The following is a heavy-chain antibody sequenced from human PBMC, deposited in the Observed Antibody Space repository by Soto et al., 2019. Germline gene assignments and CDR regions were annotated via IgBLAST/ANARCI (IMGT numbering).Heavy chain of an antibody. CDR2: IIPIFDTA. CDR3: ARNGTLTGYSYGMDV. V-gene: IGHV1-69*13. Sequence: SVKVSCKASGGTFSDFTINWVRQAPGQRLEWMGGIIPIFDTANYAENFQGRVTITADESTSTSFMEVSSLRSEDTAVYYCARNGTLTGYSYGMDVWGQGTMVTAP. D-gene: IGHD1-1*01. J-gene: IGHJ6*02. CDR1: GGTFSDFT.